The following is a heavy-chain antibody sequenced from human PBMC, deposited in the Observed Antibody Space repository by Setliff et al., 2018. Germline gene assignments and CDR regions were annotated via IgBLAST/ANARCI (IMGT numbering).Heavy chain of an antibody. D-gene: IGHD3-3*01. V-gene: IGHV4-59*11. Sequence: SETLSLTCSVSGGSIDGHYWSWIRQPPGKGLEWIGSIYYSGNTNYNPSLKSRVTISIDTSKNQFSLKLSSVTAADTAVYHCARGKTFFGAFIRAFDIWGQGRMVTVSS. CDR1: GGSIDGHY. CDR3: ARGKTFFGAFIRAFDI. J-gene: IGHJ3*02. CDR2: IYYSGNT.